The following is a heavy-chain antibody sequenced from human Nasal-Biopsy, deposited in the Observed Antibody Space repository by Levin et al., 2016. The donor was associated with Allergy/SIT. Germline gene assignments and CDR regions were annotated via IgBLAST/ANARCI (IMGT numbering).Heavy chain of an antibody. D-gene: IGHD5-24*01. V-gene: IGHV3-33*01. Sequence: GESLKISCAASGFTFSHYAMNWVRQGPGKGLEWVAAIWYDGSNKYHADSVKGRFTISRDNSKNTLYLQMDSLRAEDTAVYHCARDPREMAAIHDAFDLWGQGTMVTVSS. CDR3: ARDPREMAAIHDAFDL. CDR2: IWYDGSNK. J-gene: IGHJ3*01. CDR1: GFTFSHYA.